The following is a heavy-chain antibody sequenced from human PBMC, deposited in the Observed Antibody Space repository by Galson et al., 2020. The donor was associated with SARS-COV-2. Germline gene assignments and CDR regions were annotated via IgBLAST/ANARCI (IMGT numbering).Heavy chain of an antibody. D-gene: IGHD3-22*01. CDR3: ARTIQYYYDSSGYYRVFYFDY. CDR2: IYYSGST. Sequence: SETLSLTCTVSGGSISSSSYYWGWIRKPPGKGLEWIGSIYYSGSTYYNPSLKSRVTISVDTSKNQFSLKLSSVTAADTAVYYCARTIQYYYDSSGYYRVFYFDYWGQGTLVTVSS. V-gene: IGHV4-39*01. CDR1: GGSISSSSYY. J-gene: IGHJ4*02.